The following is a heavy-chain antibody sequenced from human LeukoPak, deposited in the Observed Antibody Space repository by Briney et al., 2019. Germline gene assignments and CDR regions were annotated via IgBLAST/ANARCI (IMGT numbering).Heavy chain of an antibody. CDR3: ARVFWSATSYYFEY. D-gene: IGHD3-3*01. J-gene: IGHJ4*02. Sequence: GGSLRLSCAVSAFTSSRNWMSWVRQAPGKGLDWVATIKQDGSEKYYVDSVEGRFTISRDNSKNSLYLQMDSLRAEDTAVYYCARVFWSATSYYFEYWGQGALVTVSS. CDR1: AFTSSRNW. CDR2: IKQDGSEK. V-gene: IGHV3-7*05.